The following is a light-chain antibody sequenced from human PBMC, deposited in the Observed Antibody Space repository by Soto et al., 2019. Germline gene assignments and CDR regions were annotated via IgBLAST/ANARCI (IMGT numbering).Light chain of an antibody. CDR3: QPRSHWPPGAT. V-gene: IGKV3-11*01. Sequence: EVVLTQSPATLSLSPGERATLSCRASQSVSTYLAWYQHKPGQAPRLLIYDASIRATGTPARFSGGGSGTDFTLTISSLAPEDLAVYYRQPRSHWPPGATFGGGTKVEIK. CDR2: DAS. CDR1: QSVSTY. J-gene: IGKJ4*01.